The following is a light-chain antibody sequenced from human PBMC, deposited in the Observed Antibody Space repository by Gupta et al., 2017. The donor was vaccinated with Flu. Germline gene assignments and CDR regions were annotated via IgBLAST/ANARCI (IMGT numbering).Light chain of an antibody. CDR3: LLYMGGGVAV. V-gene: IGLV8-61*01. Sequence: TVTLTCGLSSGSVSTTHYPGWFQQTPGQAPRTLLYSTNTRSSGVPDRFSGSILGDKAALTITGAQADDESDYYCLLYMGGGVAVFGGGTKLTGL. CDR1: SGSVSTTHY. J-gene: IGLJ3*02. CDR2: STN.